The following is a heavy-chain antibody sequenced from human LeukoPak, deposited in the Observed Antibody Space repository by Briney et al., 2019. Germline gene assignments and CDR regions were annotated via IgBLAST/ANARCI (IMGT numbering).Heavy chain of an antibody. CDR1: GFTFSSYA. V-gene: IGHV3-23*01. D-gene: IGHD2-8*01. J-gene: IGHJ4*02. CDR3: AKDTSIGKYCTNGVCSPFDY. CDR2: ISDSGDYT. Sequence: QPAGSLTLSCAGSGFTFSSYAMSWVRQAPGQGLEWVSVISDSGDYTSYADSVRGRFTISRDNSRNTLYLQMISLRPEDTAVYYCAKDTSIGKYCTNGVCSPFDYWGQGTLVTVSS.